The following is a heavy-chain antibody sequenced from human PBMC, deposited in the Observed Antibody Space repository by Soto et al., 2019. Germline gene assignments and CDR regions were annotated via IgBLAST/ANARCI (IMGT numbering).Heavy chain of an antibody. J-gene: IGHJ4*02. CDR3: ALALGPTTGLDY. D-gene: IGHD1-26*01. V-gene: IGHV4-31*02. CDR1: GASTVSHYH. CDR2: IFNSGTT. Sequence: QVQLQESGPGLVKPSQTLSLTCSVSGASTVSHYHWTWIRQPPGKGLEWMGYIFNSGTTFYNPYLTSRLSISMDTSGTHFSLELRSVTAADTAVYYCALALGPTTGLDYWGQGTLVTVSS.